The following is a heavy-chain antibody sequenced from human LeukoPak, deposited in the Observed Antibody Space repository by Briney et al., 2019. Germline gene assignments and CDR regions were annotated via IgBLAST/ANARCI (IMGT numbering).Heavy chain of an antibody. CDR2: IRSDGSNK. D-gene: IGHD2-2*01. V-gene: IGHV3-30*02. CDR1: GFTFGSYG. J-gene: IGHJ4*02. Sequence: GGSLRLSCAASGFTFGSYGMHWVRQAPGKGLEWVTFIRSDGSNKYYADSVKGRFTISRDNSKNTLYLQMNSLRAEDTAVYYCARAIVVIPAAIRYWGQGTLVTVSS. CDR3: ARAIVVIPAAIRY.